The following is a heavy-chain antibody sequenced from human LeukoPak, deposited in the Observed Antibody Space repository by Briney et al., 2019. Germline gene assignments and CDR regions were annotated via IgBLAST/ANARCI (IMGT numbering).Heavy chain of an antibody. CDR1: GFAFSDYY. CDR3: ARWSVGYDY. CDR2: ISSGGTSI. J-gene: IGHJ4*02. Sequence: PGGYVSLSCAASGFAFSDYYMGWLRQAPGRGLECVSYISSGGTSIDCEGSVKGRFTISRDNAKHSVYLQMNSLRAEDTAVYYCARWSVGYDYWGRGTLDTVSS. D-gene: IGHD3-3*01. V-gene: IGHV3-11*01.